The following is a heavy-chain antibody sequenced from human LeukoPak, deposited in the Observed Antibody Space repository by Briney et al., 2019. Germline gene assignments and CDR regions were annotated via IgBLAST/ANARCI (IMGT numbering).Heavy chain of an antibody. CDR2: ISYDGSNK. V-gene: IGHV3-30*01. Sequence: PGGSLRLSCAASGFTFSSYAMHWVRQAPGKGLEGVAGISYDGSNKYYADSVKGRFTISRDNSKHTLYLQMNSLRAEATAVYYCARDGSGYSSGWYLGYWGQGTLVTVSS. CDR1: GFTFSSYA. CDR3: ARDGSGYSSGWYLGY. J-gene: IGHJ4*02. D-gene: IGHD6-13*01.